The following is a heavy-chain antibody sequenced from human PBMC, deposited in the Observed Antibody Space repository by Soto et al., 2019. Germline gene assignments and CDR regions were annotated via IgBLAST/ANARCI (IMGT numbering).Heavy chain of an antibody. CDR2: IFHSGNA. CDR3: ARAHAPTLPFDY. J-gene: IGHJ4*01. Sequence: SETLSRTCTVSGGSMRNVYWIWIRQPPGKRLEWIGFIFHSGNAKYNPSLKSRVTISIDTSKSQFSLSLDSVTAADTAVYFCARAHAPTLPFDYWGLGTLVTVS. V-gene: IGHV4-59*01. CDR1: GGSMRNVY. D-gene: IGHD2-15*01.